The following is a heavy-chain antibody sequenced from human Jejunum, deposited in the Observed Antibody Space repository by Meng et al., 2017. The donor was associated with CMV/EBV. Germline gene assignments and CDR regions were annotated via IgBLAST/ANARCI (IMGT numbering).Heavy chain of an antibody. CDR2: ISGSGGST. D-gene: IGHD3-10*01. Sequence: LTVSSYARSGVRQAPGKGLEWVSAISGSGGSTYYADSVKGRFTISRDNSKNTLYLQMNSLRAEDTAVYYCAKIQWFGELGYYYFDYWGQGTLVTVSS. CDR3: AKIQWFGELGYYYFDY. V-gene: IGHV3-23*01. J-gene: IGHJ4*02. CDR1: LTVSSYA.